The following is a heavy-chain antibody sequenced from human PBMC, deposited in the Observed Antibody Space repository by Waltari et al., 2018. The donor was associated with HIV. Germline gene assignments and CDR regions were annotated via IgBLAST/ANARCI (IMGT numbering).Heavy chain of an antibody. D-gene: IGHD5-18*01. Sequence: QVQLVQSGAEVKKPGASVKVSCKASGYTFTSYDINWVRKATGQGLEWMGWINPTCGNTGYAQKFQGRVTMTRNTSRSTAYRELSSLRSEDTAVYYCARGLTAIPPGGYWGQGTLVTVSS. CDR3: ARGLTAIPPGGY. CDR2: INPTCGNT. CDR1: GYTFTSYD. V-gene: IGHV1-8*01. J-gene: IGHJ4*02.